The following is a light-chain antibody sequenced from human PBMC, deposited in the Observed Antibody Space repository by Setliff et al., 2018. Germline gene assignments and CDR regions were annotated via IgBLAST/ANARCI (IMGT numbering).Light chain of an antibody. Sequence: LTQPASVSGSPGQSITISCTGTSSDVGGYNYVSWYQQHPGKAPKLMIYDVSKRPSGVSNRFSGSKSGNTASLTISGLQAEDEADYYCSSYTSSNNPYVFGTGTKVTVL. CDR2: DVS. CDR1: SSDVGGYNY. V-gene: IGLV2-14*01. CDR3: SSYTSSNNPYV. J-gene: IGLJ1*01.